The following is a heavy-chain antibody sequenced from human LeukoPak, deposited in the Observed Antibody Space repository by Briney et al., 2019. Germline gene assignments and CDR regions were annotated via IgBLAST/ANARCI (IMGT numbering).Heavy chain of an antibody. V-gene: IGHV4-34*01. CDR1: GGSFSGYY. CDR3: ARRYGSGSCNWGVPLPYMDV. D-gene: IGHD3-10*01. J-gene: IGHJ6*03. Sequence: SETLSLTCAVYGGSFSGYYWSWIRQPPGKGLEWIGEINHSGSTNYNPSLKSRVTISVDTSKNQFSLKLSSVTAADTAVYYCARRYGSGSCNWGVPLPYMDVWGKGTTVTVSS. CDR2: INHSGST.